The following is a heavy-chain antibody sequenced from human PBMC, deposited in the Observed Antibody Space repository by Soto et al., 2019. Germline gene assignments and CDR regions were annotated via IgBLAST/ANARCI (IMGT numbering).Heavy chain of an antibody. Sequence: GASVKVSCKASGYTFTSYGISWVRQAPGQGLEWMGWISAYNGNTNYAQKLQGRVTITTDTSTSTANMELRSLRSDDTAVYYCARDRFTMVRGGSGYWGQGTLVTVSS. V-gene: IGHV1-18*01. D-gene: IGHD3-10*01. CDR3: ARDRFTMVRGGSGY. CDR2: ISAYNGNT. CDR1: GYTFTSYG. J-gene: IGHJ4*02.